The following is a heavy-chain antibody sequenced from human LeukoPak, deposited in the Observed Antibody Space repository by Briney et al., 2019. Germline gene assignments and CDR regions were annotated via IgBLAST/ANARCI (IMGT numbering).Heavy chain of an antibody. V-gene: IGHV4-61*01. CDR2: IYYSGST. CDR1: GYSISSGYY. J-gene: IGHJ4*02. D-gene: IGHD3-22*01. Sequence: SETLSLTCTVSGYSISSGYYWGWIRQPPGKGLEWIGYIYYSGSTNCNPSLKSRVTISVDTSKNQFSLKLSSVTAADTAVYYCARTYDSSGYPFDYWGQGTLVTVSS. CDR3: ARTYDSSGYPFDY.